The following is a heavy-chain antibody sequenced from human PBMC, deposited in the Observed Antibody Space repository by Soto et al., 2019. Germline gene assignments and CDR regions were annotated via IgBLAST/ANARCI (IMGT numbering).Heavy chain of an antibody. J-gene: IGHJ4*02. D-gene: IGHD2-2*01. CDR1: AYTFTSYY. CDR3: GRVALLVTAAMRWYGPFDY. V-gene: IGHV1-46*03. Sequence: ASAQVSSNASAYTFTSYYMHYVRHPPAQELEWMVIINPSGGSTSYAQKSESRVTMTRKTSTSTIHMQLSSRRPDDTAVDYCGRVALLVTAAMRWYGPFDYWGQGTLVTVSS. CDR2: INPSGGST.